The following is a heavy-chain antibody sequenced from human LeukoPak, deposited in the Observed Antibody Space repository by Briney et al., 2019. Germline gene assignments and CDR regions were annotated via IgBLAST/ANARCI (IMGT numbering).Heavy chain of an antibody. CDR2: ISSSSSYI. V-gene: IGHV3-21*01. J-gene: IGHJ3*02. D-gene: IGHD3-16*01. Sequence: PGGSLRLSCAASGFTFSSYSMNWVRQAPGKGLEWVSSISSSSSYIYYADSVKGRFTISRDNAKNSLYLQMNSLRAEDTAVYYCAREEKMGGDAFDIWGQGTMVTVSS. CDR3: AREEKMGGDAFDI. CDR1: GFTFSSYS.